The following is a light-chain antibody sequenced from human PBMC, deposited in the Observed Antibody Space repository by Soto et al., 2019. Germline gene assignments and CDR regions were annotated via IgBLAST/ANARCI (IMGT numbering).Light chain of an antibody. CDR3: QQYNNWPPIT. J-gene: IGKJ5*01. CDR2: GAS. V-gene: IGKV3-15*01. Sequence: EIVMTESPATLFLSPGERATXSCRASQSVSSNLAWYQQKPGQAPRLLIYGASTRATGIPPRFSGTWSGTEFTLTISSMPAKDFAVYYCQQYNNWPPITFGQGTPMEIK. CDR1: QSVSSN.